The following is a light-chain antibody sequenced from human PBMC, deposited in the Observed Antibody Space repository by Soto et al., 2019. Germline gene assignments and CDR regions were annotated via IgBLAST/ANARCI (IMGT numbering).Light chain of an antibody. CDR2: NVY. CDR3: SSYTSGSTSYV. CDR1: SSDVGGYNY. V-gene: IGLV2-14*01. J-gene: IGLJ1*01. Sequence: QSALTQPASVSGSPGQSITISCTGTSSDVGGYNYVSWYQQYPGKAPKLLIYNVYTRPSGISNRFSGSKSGNTASLSISGLQAEDEADYYCSSYTSGSTSYVFGTGTKVTVL.